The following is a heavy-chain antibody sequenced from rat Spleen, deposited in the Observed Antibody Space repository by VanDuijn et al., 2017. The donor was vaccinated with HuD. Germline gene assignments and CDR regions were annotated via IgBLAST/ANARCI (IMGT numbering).Heavy chain of an antibody. Sequence: EVQLVESDGGLVQPGRSLKLSCAASGFTFSDYYMAWVRQAPTKGLEWVATISYDGSSTYYRDSVKGRFTISRDNAKSTLYLQMDSLRSEEAAHYYCARQGAGYYDGYYHPFDYWGQGVMVTVSS. CDR2: ISYDGSST. CDR1: GFTFSDYY. CDR3: ARQGAGYYDGYYHPFDY. D-gene: IGHD1-12*03. V-gene: IGHV5-29*01. J-gene: IGHJ2*01.